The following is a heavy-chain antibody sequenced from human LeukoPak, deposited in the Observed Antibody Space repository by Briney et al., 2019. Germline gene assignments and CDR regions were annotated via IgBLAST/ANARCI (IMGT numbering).Heavy chain of an antibody. J-gene: IGHJ4*02. CDR2: TSGSSEYI. D-gene: IGHD2-2*01. CDR1: GFTFSSYA. V-gene: IGHV3-21*01. Sequence: SGGSLRLSCAASGFTFSSYAMNWVRQAPGKGLEWVSSTSGSSEYIYYADSVKGRFTISRDNAKNSLYLQMNSLRAEDTAMYYCAREGQDQAFDYWGQGTLVTVSS. CDR3: AREGQDQAFDY.